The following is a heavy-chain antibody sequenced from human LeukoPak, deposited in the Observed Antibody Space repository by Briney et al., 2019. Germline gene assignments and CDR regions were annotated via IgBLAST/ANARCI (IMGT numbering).Heavy chain of an antibody. V-gene: IGHV3-30-3*01. J-gene: IGHJ4*02. CDR1: GFTFSSYA. CDR3: AREPIVVVVAATPFFDY. Sequence: GGSLRLSCAASGFTFSSYAMHWVRQAPGKGLEWVAVISYDGSNKYYADSVKGRFTISRDNSKNTLYLQMNSLRAEDTAVYYCAREPIVVVVAATPFFDYWGQETLVTVSS. D-gene: IGHD2-15*01. CDR2: ISYDGSNK.